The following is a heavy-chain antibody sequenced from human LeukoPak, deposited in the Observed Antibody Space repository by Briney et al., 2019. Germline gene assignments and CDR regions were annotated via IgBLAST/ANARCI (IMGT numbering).Heavy chain of an antibody. Sequence: GGSLRLSCAASGFTFNNYAMSWVRQASGKGLEWVSTISASGGSTYYADSVKGRFTISRDNSKNTLFLQMNSLRAEDTAIYYCAKGLAGTRSYFDYWGQGTLVTVSS. J-gene: IGHJ4*02. CDR3: AKGLAGTRSYFDY. CDR1: GFTFNNYA. CDR2: ISASGGST. D-gene: IGHD1-7*01. V-gene: IGHV3-23*01.